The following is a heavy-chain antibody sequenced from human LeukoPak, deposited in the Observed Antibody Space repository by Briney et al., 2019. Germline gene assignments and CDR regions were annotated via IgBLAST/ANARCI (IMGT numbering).Heavy chain of an antibody. J-gene: IGHJ4*02. CDR3: ARVDTKGIIAAAGTEDY. V-gene: IGHV4-34*01. D-gene: IGHD6-13*01. CDR1: GGSFSGYY. CDR2: INHSGST. Sequence: SETLSLTCAVYGGSFSGYYWSWIRQPPGEGLEWIGEINHSGSTNYNPSLKSRVTISVDTSKNQFSLKLSSVTAADTAVYYCARVDTKGIIAAAGTEDYWGQGPLVTVSS.